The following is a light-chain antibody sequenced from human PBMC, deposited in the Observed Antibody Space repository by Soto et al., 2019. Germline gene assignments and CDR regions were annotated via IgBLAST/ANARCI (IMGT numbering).Light chain of an antibody. J-gene: IGLJ3*02. CDR1: SSDVGGYNY. CDR3: EAWDSSLSAGV. Sequence: QSALTQPPSASGSPGQSVTISCTGTSSDVGGYNYVSWYQQHPGKAPKLMIYEVSKRPSGVPDRFSGSKSGNTASLTVSGLQPEDEADYYCEAWDSSLSAGVFGGGTQLTVL. CDR2: EVS. V-gene: IGLV2-8*01.